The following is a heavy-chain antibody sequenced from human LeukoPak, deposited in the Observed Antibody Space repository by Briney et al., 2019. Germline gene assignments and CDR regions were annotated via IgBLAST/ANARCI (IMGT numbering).Heavy chain of an antibody. Sequence: GGSLRLSCAASGFTFSNYGVFWVRQAPGKGLEWVTFIRSDGTNKYYADSVKGRFTISRDNSENTLFLQMNSLRAEDTAVYYCAKRGHCSSGCTLNYFMDVWGKGTTVTVSS. CDR3: AKRGHCSSGCTLNYFMDV. CDR2: IRSDGTNK. J-gene: IGHJ6*03. V-gene: IGHV3-30*02. CDR1: GFTFSNYG. D-gene: IGHD2-2*01.